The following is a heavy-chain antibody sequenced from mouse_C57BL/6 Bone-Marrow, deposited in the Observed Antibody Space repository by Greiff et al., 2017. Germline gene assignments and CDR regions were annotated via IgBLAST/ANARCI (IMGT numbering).Heavy chain of an antibody. CDR1: GYTFTSYW. V-gene: IGHV1-59*01. Sequence: VKLQQPGAELVRPGTSVKLSCKASGYTFTSYWMHWVKQRPGQGLEWFGVIDPSDSYTNYNQKFKGKATLTVDTSSSTAYMQLSSLTSKDSAVYYCADYFDYWGQGTTLTVSS. J-gene: IGHJ2*01. CDR3: ADYFDY. CDR2: IDPSDSYT.